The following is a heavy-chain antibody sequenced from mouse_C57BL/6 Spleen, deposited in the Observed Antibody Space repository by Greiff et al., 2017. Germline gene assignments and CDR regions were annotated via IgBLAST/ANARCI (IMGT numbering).Heavy chain of an antibody. CDR1: GYAFSSSW. Sequence: QVQLQQSGPELVKPGASVKISCKASGYAFSSSWMNWVKQRPGKGLEWIGRIYPGDGDTNYNGKFKGKATLTADKSSSTAYMQLSSLTSEDSAVSVSARDYGSSLDYWGQGTTLTVSS. V-gene: IGHV1-82*01. CDR2: IYPGDGDT. D-gene: IGHD1-1*01. CDR3: ARDYGSSLDY. J-gene: IGHJ2*01.